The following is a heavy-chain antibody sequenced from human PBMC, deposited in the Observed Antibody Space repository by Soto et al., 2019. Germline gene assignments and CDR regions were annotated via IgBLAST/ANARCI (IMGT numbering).Heavy chain of an antibody. J-gene: IGHJ6*04. D-gene: IGHD3-16*01. CDR2: IYSSGST. Sequence: HPGGSLRLSCAASGFTVGGNYMTWVRQAPGKGLEWVSLIYSSGSTYYADSVKGRFTISRDSAKNMLYLQMNSLRVEDTAVYFCAKVPRGDYFWGSYPPLGLDFWGKGTTVPVSS. CDR3: AKVPRGDYFWGSYPPLGLDF. V-gene: IGHV3-53*01. CDR1: GFTVGGNY.